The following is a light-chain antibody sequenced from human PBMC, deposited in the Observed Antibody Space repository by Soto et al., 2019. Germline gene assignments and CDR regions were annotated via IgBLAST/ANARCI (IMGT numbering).Light chain of an antibody. CDR3: SSYTSSNTWV. CDR1: SSDVGGYNY. CDR2: EVS. Sequence: QSVLTQPASVSGSPGQSITISFTGTSSDVGGYNYVSWYQQHPGKAPKVMIYEVSNRPSGVSNRFSGSKSGNTASLTISGLQAEDEADYYCSSYTSSNTWVFGGGTKLTVL. J-gene: IGLJ3*02. V-gene: IGLV2-14*01.